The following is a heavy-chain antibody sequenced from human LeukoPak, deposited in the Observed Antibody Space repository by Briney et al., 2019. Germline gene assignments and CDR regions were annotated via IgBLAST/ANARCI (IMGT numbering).Heavy chain of an antibody. CDR1: GFTFSTYT. J-gene: IGHJ6*02. CDR2: ISSSYSYI. V-gene: IGHV3-21*01. D-gene: IGHD6-19*01. CDR3: AREGVAGTYGMDV. Sequence: GGSLRLSCAASGFTFSTYTMNWARQAPGKGLEWVSSISSSYSYIFYADPLKGRFTISRDNAKNSLYLQMNSLRAEDTAVYYCAREGVAGTYGMDVWGQGTTVTVSS.